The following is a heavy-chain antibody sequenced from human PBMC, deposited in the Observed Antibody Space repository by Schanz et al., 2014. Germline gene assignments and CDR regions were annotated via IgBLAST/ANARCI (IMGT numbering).Heavy chain of an antibody. D-gene: IGHD6-19*01. Sequence: QVQLVQSGAEVKKPGASVRVSCKVSGYAFTTYGISWVRQAPGQGPEFMGWISTFRNEDTNSAQRFQGRLTMTTDTATSTAYMELRSLRADDTAHYYCVRGGDSSGWYDRDISHFDYWGQGTLVTVSS. CDR3: VRGGDSSGWYDRDISHFDY. J-gene: IGHJ4*02. V-gene: IGHV1-18*01. CDR1: GYAFTTYG. CDR2: ISTFRNEDT.